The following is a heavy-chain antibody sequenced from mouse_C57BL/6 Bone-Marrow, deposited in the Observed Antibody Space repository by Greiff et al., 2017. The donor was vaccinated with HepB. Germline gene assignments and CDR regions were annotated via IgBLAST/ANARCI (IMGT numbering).Heavy chain of an antibody. Sequence: QVQLKQPGAELVRPGTSVKLSCKASGYTFTSYWMHWVKQRPGQGLEWIGVIDPSDSYTNYNQKFKGKATLTVDTSSSTAYMQLSSLTSEDSAVYYCARFGYGSSYWYFDVWGTGTTVTVSS. V-gene: IGHV1-59*01. CDR2: IDPSDSYT. CDR1: GYTFTSYW. D-gene: IGHD1-1*01. J-gene: IGHJ1*03. CDR3: ARFGYGSSYWYFDV.